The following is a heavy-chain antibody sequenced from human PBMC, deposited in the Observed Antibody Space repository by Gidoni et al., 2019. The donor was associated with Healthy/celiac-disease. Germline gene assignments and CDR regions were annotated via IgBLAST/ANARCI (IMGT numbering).Heavy chain of an antibody. CDR2: IYPGDSDT. CDR3: ARLPVGATWAFDI. D-gene: IGHD1-26*01. V-gene: IGHV5-51*01. Sequence: MPGKGLEWMGIIYPGDSDTRYSPSFQGQVTISADKSISTAYLQWSSLKASDTAMYYCARLPVGATWAFDIWGQGTMVTVSS. J-gene: IGHJ3*02.